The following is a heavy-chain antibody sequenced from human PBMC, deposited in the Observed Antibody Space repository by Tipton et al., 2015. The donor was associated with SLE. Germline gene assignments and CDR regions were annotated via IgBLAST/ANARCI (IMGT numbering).Heavy chain of an antibody. D-gene: IGHD6-6*01. J-gene: IGHJ4*02. CDR3: ARDGAIGARPGSFDY. Sequence: TLSLTCSVSGGSISSKYWSWIRQAPGKGLEWIGYFSYSGGINYNPSLKSRVTISADTSKNQVSLKLSSVTAADTAVYFCARDGAIGARPGSFDYWGQGALVTVSS. V-gene: IGHV4-59*01. CDR1: GGSISSKY. CDR2: FSYSGGI.